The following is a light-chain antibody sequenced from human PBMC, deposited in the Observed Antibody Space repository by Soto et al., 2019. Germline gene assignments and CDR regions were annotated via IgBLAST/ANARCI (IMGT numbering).Light chain of an antibody. CDR2: GNS. V-gene: IGLV1-40*01. CDR3: QSYDSSLSGFYV. CDR1: SSNIGAGYD. Sequence: QSVLTQPPSVSGAPGQRVTISCTGSSSNIGAGYDVHWYQQLPGTAPKLLIYGNSNRPSGVPDRFSGSKSGTSASLAITGLRPEDEDDYYCQSYDSSLSGFYVFGTGTKVTVL. J-gene: IGLJ1*01.